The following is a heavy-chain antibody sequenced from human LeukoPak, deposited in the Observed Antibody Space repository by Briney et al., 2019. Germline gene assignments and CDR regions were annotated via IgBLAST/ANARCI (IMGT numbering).Heavy chain of an antibody. D-gene: IGHD6-19*01. CDR3: AKDMGYNTGWTRFDY. J-gene: IGHJ4*02. V-gene: IGHV3-66*01. CDR1: GFTVSSNY. Sequence: SGGSLRLSCAASGFTVSSNYMSWVRQAPGKGLEWVSVIYSGGSTNYADSVKGRFTISRDSSKNTLYLQMNSLRGDDTAVYYCAKDMGYNTGWTRFDYWGQGTLVTVSS. CDR2: IYSGGST.